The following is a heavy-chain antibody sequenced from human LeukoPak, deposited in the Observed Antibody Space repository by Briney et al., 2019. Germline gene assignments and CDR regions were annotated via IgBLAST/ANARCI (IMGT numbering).Heavy chain of an antibody. V-gene: IGHV5-51*01. D-gene: IGHD3-22*01. CDR1: GYSFTSYW. CDR2: IYPGDSDT. J-gene: IGHJ4*02. CDR3: ARHSVVYSLITMTGD. Sequence: GESLKISCKGSGYSFTSYWIGWVRQMPGKGLEWMGIIYPGDSDTRYSPSFQGQVTISADKSISTAYLQWSSLKASDTAMYYCARHSVVYSLITMTGDWGQGTLVTVSS.